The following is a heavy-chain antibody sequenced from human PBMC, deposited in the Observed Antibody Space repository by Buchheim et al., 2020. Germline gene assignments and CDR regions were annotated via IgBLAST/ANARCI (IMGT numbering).Heavy chain of an antibody. CDR1: GFTSSRYP. J-gene: IGHJ4*02. CDR2: ISDDGTNT. Sequence: VQLMESGGDVVQPGKSLRLSCAASGFTSSRYPMHWVRQTPGKGLEWLAGISDDGTNTYYADSARGRFTIPRDKNTLFLQMNSLRADDTALYYCAKADDCSGGSCYCFDYWGQGTL. D-gene: IGHD2-15*01. CDR3: AKADDCSGGSCYCFDY. V-gene: IGHV3-30-3*01.